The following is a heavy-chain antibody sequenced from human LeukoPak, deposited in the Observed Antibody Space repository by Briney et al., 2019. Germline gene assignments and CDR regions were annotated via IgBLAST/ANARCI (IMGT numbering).Heavy chain of an antibody. J-gene: IGHJ4*02. CDR2: ISGSGGST. V-gene: IGHV3-23*01. CDR1: GFTFSSYA. CDR3: ARDPGYSSSWYSTLRVDY. D-gene: IGHD6-13*01. Sequence: PGGSLRLSCAASGFTFSSYAMSWVRQAPGEGLEWVSAISGSGGSTYYADSVRGRFTISRDNSKNTLYLQMNSLRAEDTAVYYCARDPGYSSSWYSTLRVDYWGQGTLVTVSS.